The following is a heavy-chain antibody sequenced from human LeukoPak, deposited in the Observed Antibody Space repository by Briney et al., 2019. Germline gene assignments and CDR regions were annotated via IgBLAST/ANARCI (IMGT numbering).Heavy chain of an antibody. CDR1: GGTFSGYA. CDR3: ARVITGTTRWFDP. D-gene: IGHD1-7*01. J-gene: IGHJ5*02. V-gene: IGHV1-69*04. Sequence: SVKVSCKASGGTFSGYAISWVRQAPGQGLEWMGRIIPILGIANYAQKFQGRVTITADKSTSTAYMELSSLRSEDTAVYYCARVITGTTRWFDPWGQGTLVTVSS. CDR2: IIPILGIA.